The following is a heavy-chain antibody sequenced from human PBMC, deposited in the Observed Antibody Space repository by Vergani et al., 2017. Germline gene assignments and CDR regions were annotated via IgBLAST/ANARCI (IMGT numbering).Heavy chain of an antibody. CDR3: ARGTVVNWFDP. V-gene: IGHV4-30-4*01. CDR2: IYYSGST. J-gene: IGHJ5*02. Sequence: QVQLQESGPGLVKPSQTLSLTCSVSGDSISSGVYYWNWIRQHPGKGLEWIGYIYYSGSTYYNPSLKSRVTISVDTSKNQFSLKLSSVTAADTAVYYCARGTVVNWFDPWGQGTLVTVSS. D-gene: IGHD4-23*01. CDR1: GDSISSGVYY.